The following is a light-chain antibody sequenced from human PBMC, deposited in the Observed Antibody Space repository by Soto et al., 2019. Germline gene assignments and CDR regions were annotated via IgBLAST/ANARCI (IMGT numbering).Light chain of an antibody. CDR2: DVN. Sequence: QSALTQPASVSGSPGQSITISCTGTSSDISAYNFVSWYQQHPGKAPKLMLYDVNIRPSGVSNRFSGSKSGNTASLTISGLQAEDEADYYCTSWTTSTTMIFGGGTKVTVL. CDR3: TSWTTSTTMI. V-gene: IGLV2-14*03. CDR1: SSDISAYNF. J-gene: IGLJ2*01.